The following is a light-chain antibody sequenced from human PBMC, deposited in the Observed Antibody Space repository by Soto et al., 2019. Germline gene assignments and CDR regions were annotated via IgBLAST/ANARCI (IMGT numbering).Light chain of an antibody. Sequence: QSALTQPPPASGSPGQSVTISCTGTSSDVGGYNYVSWYQQHPGKAPKLMIYEVSKRPSGVPDRFSGSKSGNTASLTVSGLQAEDEADYYCSSYAGSNNYVFGTGTRSPS. CDR2: EVS. V-gene: IGLV2-8*01. CDR3: SSYAGSNNYV. J-gene: IGLJ1*01. CDR1: SSDVGGYNY.